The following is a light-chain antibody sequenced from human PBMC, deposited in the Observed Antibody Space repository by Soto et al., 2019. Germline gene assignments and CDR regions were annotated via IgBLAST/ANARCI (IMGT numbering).Light chain of an antibody. J-gene: IGKJ1*01. CDR2: GAS. CDR3: QHYGSSPTT. Sequence: EIVLTQSPGTLSLSPGERATLSCRASQSVSSTYVGWYQQKPGRAPRLRIFGASSRATGIPDRFSGSGSGTDFTLTISRLEPEDFAVYYCQHYGSSPTTFGQGTKVELK. V-gene: IGKV3-20*01. CDR1: QSVSSTY.